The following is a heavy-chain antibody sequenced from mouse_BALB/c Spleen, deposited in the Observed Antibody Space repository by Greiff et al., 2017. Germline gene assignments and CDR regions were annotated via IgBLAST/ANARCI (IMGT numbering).Heavy chain of an antibody. J-gene: IGHJ4*01. CDR3: ARQGLLGYAMDY. D-gene: IGHD1-1*01. CDR2: ISSGGSYT. CDR1: GFTFSSYG. V-gene: IGHV5-6*01. Sequence: EVHLVESGGDLVKPGGSLKLSCAASGFTFSSYGMSWVRQTPDKRLEWVATISSGGSYTYYPDSVKGRFTISRDNAKNTLYLQMSSLKSEDTAMYYCARQGLLGYAMDYWGQGTSVTVSA.